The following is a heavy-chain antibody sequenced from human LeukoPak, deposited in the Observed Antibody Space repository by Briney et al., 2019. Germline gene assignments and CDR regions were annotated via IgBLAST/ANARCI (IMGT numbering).Heavy chain of an antibody. V-gene: IGHV3-48*04. Sequence: PGGSLRLSCAASGFTFSSYSMNWVRQAPGKGLEWVSYISSSSSTIYYADSVKGRFTISRDNAKNSLYLQMNSLRAEDTAVYYCAKASRLLHGSGSYPGYFDYWGQGTLVTVSS. CDR1: GFTFSSYS. D-gene: IGHD3-10*01. CDR3: AKASRLLHGSGSYPGYFDY. J-gene: IGHJ4*02. CDR2: ISSSSSTI.